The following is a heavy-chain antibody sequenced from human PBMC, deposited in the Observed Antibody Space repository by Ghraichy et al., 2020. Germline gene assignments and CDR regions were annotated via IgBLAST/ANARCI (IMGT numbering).Heavy chain of an antibody. CDR1: GGTFSSYA. V-gene: IGHV1-69*13. D-gene: IGHD3-10*01. CDR3: ARSPTYYYGGDY. Sequence: LVKVSCKASGGTFSSYAISWVRQAPGQGLEWMGGIIPIFGTANYAQKFQGRVTITADESTSTAYMELSSLRSEDTAVYYCARSPTYYYGGDYWGQGTLVTVSS. CDR2: IIPIFGTA. J-gene: IGHJ4*02.